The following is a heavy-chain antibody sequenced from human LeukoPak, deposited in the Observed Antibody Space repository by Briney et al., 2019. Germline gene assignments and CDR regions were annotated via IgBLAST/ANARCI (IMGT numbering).Heavy chain of an antibody. J-gene: IGHJ6*02. Sequence: SLTLSCPPSGFTFDDYAMHWVRQAPGKGLEWVAGIRSNSGSIGYADSVKGRFNISRDNAKNSLYLQMNSLRAEDTALYYCAKVKGGDGFGEFKNYGMDVWGQGTTVTVSS. CDR2: IRSNSGSI. CDR3: AKVKGGDGFGEFKNYGMDV. V-gene: IGHV3-9*01. CDR1: GFTFDDYA. D-gene: IGHD3-10*01.